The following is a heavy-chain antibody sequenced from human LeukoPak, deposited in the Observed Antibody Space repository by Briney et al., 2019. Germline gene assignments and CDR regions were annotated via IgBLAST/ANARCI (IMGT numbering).Heavy chain of an antibody. CDR1: GFIFTDHW. CDR3: ARAVDVADY. CDR2: IKEDESAK. D-gene: IGHD3-16*01. J-gene: IGHJ4*02. Sequence: GGSLRLSCVASGFIFTDHWMSWVRQAPGKGLDWVANIKEDESAKFYADSVRGRFTISKENAKNSVYLEMNNLRVEDTAVYYCARAVDVADYWGRGTLVTVSS. V-gene: IGHV3-7*01.